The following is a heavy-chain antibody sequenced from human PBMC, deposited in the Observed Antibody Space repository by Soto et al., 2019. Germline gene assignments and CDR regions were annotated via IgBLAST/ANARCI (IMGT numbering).Heavy chain of an antibody. J-gene: IGHJ4*02. V-gene: IGHV3-74*01. D-gene: IGHD4-4*01. CDR1: GFTFSSSW. CDR2: INADGTTT. CDR3: ATAGNYLFDY. Sequence: EVQLVESGGTLVQPGGSLRLSCAASGFTFSSSWIHWVRQAPGEGLVWVSRINADGTTTNYADSVKGRFTISRDNAQSTLYLQMDSLRPEDTAVYYCATAGNYLFDYWGQGTLVSVSS.